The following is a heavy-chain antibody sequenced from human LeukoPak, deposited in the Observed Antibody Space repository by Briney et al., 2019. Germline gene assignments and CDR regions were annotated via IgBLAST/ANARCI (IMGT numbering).Heavy chain of an antibody. CDR3: AKDPRPWRGSSEYYFDY. D-gene: IGHD3-3*01. J-gene: IGHJ4*02. CDR2: IRYDGSNK. CDR1: GFTFSSYG. V-gene: IGHV3-30*02. Sequence: GGSLRLSCVASGFTFSSYGMHWVRQAPGKGLEWVAFIRYDGSNKYYADSVKGRFTISRDNSKNTLYLQMNSLRAEDTAVYYCAKDPRPWRGSSEYYFDYWGQGTLVTVSS.